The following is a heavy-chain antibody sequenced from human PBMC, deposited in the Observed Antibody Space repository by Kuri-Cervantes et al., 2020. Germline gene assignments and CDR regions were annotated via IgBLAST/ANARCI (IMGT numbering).Heavy chain of an antibody. CDR3: ARTGRAAAGVGLGY. CDR2: IYPGDSET. J-gene: IGHJ4*02. V-gene: IGHV5-51*01. Sequence: KVSCKGSGYIFTNYWIGWVRQMPGKGLEWMGIIYPGDSETRYSPSFQGLVTISADKSIGTAYLQWSSLKASDTAMYYCARTGRAAAGVGLGYWGQGTLVTVSS. D-gene: IGHD6-13*01. CDR1: GYIFTNYW.